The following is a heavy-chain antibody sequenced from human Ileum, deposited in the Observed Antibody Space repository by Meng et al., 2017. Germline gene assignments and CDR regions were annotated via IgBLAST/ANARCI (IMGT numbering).Heavy chain of an antibody. J-gene: IGHJ4*02. CDR2: ISSGGGTT. CDR3: AKRDNIVSPPFDY. CDR1: GFTFSTYA. D-gene: IGHD1-14*01. V-gene: IGHV3-23*01. Sequence: GGSLSLSCAASGFTFSTYAMSWVRQAPGKGLEWVSSISSGGGTTYYADSETSRLTISRDNSKNALFLQRNSLRAENTAVYFCAKRDNIVSPPFDYWGQENLVTVSS.